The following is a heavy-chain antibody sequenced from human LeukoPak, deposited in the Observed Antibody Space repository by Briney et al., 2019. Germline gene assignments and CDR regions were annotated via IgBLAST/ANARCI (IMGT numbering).Heavy chain of an antibody. Sequence: ASVKVSCKASGYTFTSYGISWVRQAPGQGLEWMGWISAYNGNTNYAQKLQGRVTMTTDTSTSTAYMELRSLRSEDTAVYYCARSSGYYGSGSYYNNWGQGTLVTVSS. D-gene: IGHD3-10*01. CDR2: ISAYNGNT. CDR1: GYTFTSYG. CDR3: ARSSGYYGSGSYYNN. J-gene: IGHJ4*02. V-gene: IGHV1-18*01.